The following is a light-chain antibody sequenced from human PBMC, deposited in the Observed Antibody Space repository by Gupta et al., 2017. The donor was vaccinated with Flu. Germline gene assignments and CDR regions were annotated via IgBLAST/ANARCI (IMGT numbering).Light chain of an antibody. CDR3: MQSIRFRT. CDR1: QSLLHSNGMTY. V-gene: IGKV2D-29*01. CDR2: EVS. Sequence: VMTQTQLSLSVTPGQPASISCKSRQSLLHSNGMTYFQWYLQKPGQPPQLLIYEVSKRFSGALDRFSGSGSGTDFTLKISRVEAEDVGIYYCMQSIRFRTFGQGTKVEIK. J-gene: IGKJ1*01.